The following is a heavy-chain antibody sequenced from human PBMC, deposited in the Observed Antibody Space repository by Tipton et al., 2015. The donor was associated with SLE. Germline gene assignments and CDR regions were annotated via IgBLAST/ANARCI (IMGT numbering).Heavy chain of an antibody. Sequence: TLSLTCTVSGGSISSYYWSWIRQPPGKGLEWIGYIYYSGITNYNPSLKSRVTISVDTSKNQFSRKLSSVTAADSAVYYFARDLGSRGWYFDLWGRGSLVTVSS. CDR3: ARDLGSRGWYFDL. CDR2: IYYSGIT. D-gene: IGHD3-10*01. V-gene: IGHV4-59*01. J-gene: IGHJ2*01. CDR1: GGSISSYY.